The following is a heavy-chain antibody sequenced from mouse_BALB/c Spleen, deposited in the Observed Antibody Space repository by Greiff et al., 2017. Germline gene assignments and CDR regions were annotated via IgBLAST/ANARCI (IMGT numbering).Heavy chain of an antibody. CDR3: ARGGTLYAMDY. CDR1: GYTFTSYN. V-gene: IGHV1-12*01. Sequence: LQQPGAELVKPGASVKMSCKASGYTFTSYNMHWVKQTPGQGLEWIGAIYPGNGDTSYNQKFKGKATLTADKSSSTAYMQLSSLTSEDSAVYYCARGGTLYAMDYWGQGTSVTVSS. CDR2: IYPGNGDT. D-gene: IGHD2-14*01. J-gene: IGHJ4*01.